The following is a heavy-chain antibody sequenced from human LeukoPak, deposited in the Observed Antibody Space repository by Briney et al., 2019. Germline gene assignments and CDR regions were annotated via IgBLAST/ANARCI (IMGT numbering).Heavy chain of an antibody. CDR2: IYPGDSDT. Sequence: GESLKISCKGSGYSFTSYWIGWVRQMPGKGLEWMGIIYPGDSDTRYSPSFQGQVTISADKSISTAYLQWSSLKASDTAMYYCARRDITMVRGVTNNAFDIWGQGTMVTVSS. CDR1: GYSFTSYW. V-gene: IGHV5-51*01. J-gene: IGHJ3*02. CDR3: ARRDITMVRGVTNNAFDI. D-gene: IGHD3-10*01.